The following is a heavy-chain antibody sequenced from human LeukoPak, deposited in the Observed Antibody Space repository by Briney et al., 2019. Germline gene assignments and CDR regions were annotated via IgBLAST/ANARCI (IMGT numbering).Heavy chain of an antibody. CDR3: ARHGYYYSSGPLFDS. J-gene: IGHJ4*02. CDR2: ISYSGSS. V-gene: IGHV4-39*01. D-gene: IGHD3-10*01. CDR1: GGSISSNTYY. Sequence: SETLSLTCTSSGGSISSNTYYWAWIRQPPGKGLEWIGTISYSGSSYYNPSLNSRVTISVDTSKNQFFLNLTSVTATDTALYYCARHGYYYSSGPLFDSWGQGTLVTVSS.